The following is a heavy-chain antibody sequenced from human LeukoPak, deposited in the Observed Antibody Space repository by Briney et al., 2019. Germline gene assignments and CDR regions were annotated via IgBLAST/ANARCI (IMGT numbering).Heavy chain of an antibody. J-gene: IGHJ4*02. V-gene: IGHV3-23*01. Sequence: GGSLGLSCAASGLTFRNYAMNWDRQAPGKGLEWVSSISGSGGGTFYADSVKGRFTISRDNSKKTVYLQMQSLRVEDTAVYYCVKSNNLGGDYWGQGTLVTVSS. CDR3: VKSNNLGGDY. CDR1: GLTFRNYA. CDR2: ISGSGGGT. D-gene: IGHD1/OR15-1a*01.